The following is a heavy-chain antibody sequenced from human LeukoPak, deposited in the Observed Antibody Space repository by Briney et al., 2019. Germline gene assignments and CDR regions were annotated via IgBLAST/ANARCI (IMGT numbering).Heavy chain of an antibody. V-gene: IGHV3-30*02. Sequence: GGSLRLSCAASGLTFSSYGMHWVRQAPGKGLEWVAFIRYDGSNKYYADSVKGRFTISRDNSKNTLYLQMNSLRAEDTAVYYCAKVPGSFDAFDIWGQGTMVTVSS. CDR2: IRYDGSNK. CDR1: GLTFSSYG. CDR3: AKVPGSFDAFDI. D-gene: IGHD2-15*01. J-gene: IGHJ3*02.